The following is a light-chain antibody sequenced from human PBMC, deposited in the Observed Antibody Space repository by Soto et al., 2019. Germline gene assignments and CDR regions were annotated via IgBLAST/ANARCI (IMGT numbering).Light chain of an antibody. Sequence: DIQMTQSPSTLSASVGDRVTITCRASQSISSWLAWYQQKPGKAPKLLIYDASSLESGVPSRFSGSGSGTEFTLTISSLQPDDFATYYCQQYHTYWTFGQGTNVEIK. CDR3: QQYHTYWT. CDR1: QSISSW. V-gene: IGKV1-5*01. J-gene: IGKJ1*01. CDR2: DAS.